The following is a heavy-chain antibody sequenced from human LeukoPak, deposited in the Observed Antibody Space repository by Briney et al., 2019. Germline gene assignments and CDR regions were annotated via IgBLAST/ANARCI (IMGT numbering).Heavy chain of an antibody. V-gene: IGHV5-51*01. Sequence: GESLKISCTGSGYSFTSYWIGWVRQLPGKGLEWMGNIYPGDSDTRYSPSFQGQVTISADKSTSTAYLQWSRLKASDTAMYYCARRYSSSSGASDAFDFWGRGTMVTVSS. J-gene: IGHJ3*01. D-gene: IGHD6-6*01. CDR1: GYSFTSYW. CDR3: ARRYSSSSGASDAFDF. CDR2: IYPGDSDT.